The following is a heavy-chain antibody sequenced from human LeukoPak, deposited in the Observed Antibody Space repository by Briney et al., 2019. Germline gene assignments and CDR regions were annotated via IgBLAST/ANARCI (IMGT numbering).Heavy chain of an antibody. CDR2: IVVGSGNT. CDR1: GFTFTSSA. CDR3: AAVDSSSSAYQLDY. Sequence: GASVKVSCKASGFTFTSSAMQGVRQARGQRLEWIGWIVVGSGNTNYAQKFQERVTITRDMSTSTAYMELSSLRSEDTAVYYCAAVDSSSSAYQLDYWGQGTLVTVSS. V-gene: IGHV1-58*02. J-gene: IGHJ4*02. D-gene: IGHD6-6*01.